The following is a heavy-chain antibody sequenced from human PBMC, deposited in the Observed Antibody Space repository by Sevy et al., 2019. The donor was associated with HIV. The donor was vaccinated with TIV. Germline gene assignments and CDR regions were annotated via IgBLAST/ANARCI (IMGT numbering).Heavy chain of an antibody. Sequence: GGSLRFSCAASGFTFSSYAMNWVRQAPGKGLEWVSGISGSGGSGDKTNYADSVKGRFTISRDDSKNSLYLQLNSLRAEDTAIYYCARKYDSSGYFDYRGQGTLVTVSS. D-gene: IGHD3-22*01. V-gene: IGHV3-23*01. CDR3: ARKYDSSGYFDY. J-gene: IGHJ4*02. CDR2: ISGSGGSGDKT. CDR1: GFTFSSYA.